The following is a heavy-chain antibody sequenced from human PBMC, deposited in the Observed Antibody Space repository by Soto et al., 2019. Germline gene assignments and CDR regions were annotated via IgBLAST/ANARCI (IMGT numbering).Heavy chain of an antibody. Sequence: ASVKVSCKASGYTFTGYYMHWVRQAPGQGLEWMGGFDPEDGETIYAQKFQGRVTMTEDTSTDTAYMELSSLRSEDTAVYYCATRGSGYYYVLGYWGQGTLVTVSS. CDR2: FDPEDGET. D-gene: IGHD3-22*01. CDR3: ATRGSGYYYVLGY. CDR1: GYTFTGYY. J-gene: IGHJ4*02. V-gene: IGHV1-24*01.